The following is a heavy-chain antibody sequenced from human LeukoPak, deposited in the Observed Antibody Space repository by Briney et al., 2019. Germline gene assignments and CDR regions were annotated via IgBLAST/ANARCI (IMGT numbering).Heavy chain of an antibody. D-gene: IGHD6-13*01. CDR1: GFTFSSYA. CDR3: AREKVPGIAVADAFDI. CDR2: ISYDGSNK. V-gene: IGHV3-30*04. J-gene: IGHJ3*02. Sequence: GRSLRLSCAASGFTFSSYAMHWVRQAPGKGLEWVAVISYDGSNKYYADSVKGRFTISRDNSKNTLYLQMNSLRAEDTAVYYCAREKVPGIAVADAFDIWGQGTMVTVSS.